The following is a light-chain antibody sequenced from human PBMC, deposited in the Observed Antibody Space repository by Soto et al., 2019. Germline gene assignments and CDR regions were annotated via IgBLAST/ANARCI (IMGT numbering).Light chain of an antibody. CDR1: SRDIGGYNY. J-gene: IGLJ2*01. Sequence: QSVLTQPASVSGSPGQSITISCTGTSRDIGGYNYVSWYQQHPGKAPKLMIYEVSNRPSGISNRFSGSKSGNTASLTISGLQAEDEAEYYCSSYTSSSIVVFGGGTKLTVL. CDR2: EVS. V-gene: IGLV2-14*01. CDR3: SSYTSSSIVV.